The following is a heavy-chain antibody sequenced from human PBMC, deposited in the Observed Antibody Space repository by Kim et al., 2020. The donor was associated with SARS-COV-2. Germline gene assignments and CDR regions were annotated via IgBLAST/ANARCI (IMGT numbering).Heavy chain of an antibody. Sequence: KSSQEFQGMVTSTRDTSASTAYMELSSLRSEDTAVYYCARGEGAAAYFDYWGQGTLVTVSS. CDR3: ARGEGAAAYFDY. D-gene: IGHD2-2*01. J-gene: IGHJ4*02. V-gene: IGHV1-3*01.